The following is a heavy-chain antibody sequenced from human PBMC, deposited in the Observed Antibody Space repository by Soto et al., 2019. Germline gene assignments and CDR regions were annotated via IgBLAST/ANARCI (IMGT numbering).Heavy chain of an antibody. CDR3: ARSLTEGYCTITGCYTRPLYGMDV. CDR2: INPNSGGT. J-gene: IGHJ6*02. CDR1: GYTFSGYY. V-gene: IGHV1-2*02. D-gene: IGHD2-2*02. Sequence: ASVKVSCKASGYTFSGYYIHWLRQAPGQGLEWMGWINPNSGGTDYAQKFQGRVTVTRDTPTSTAYMELSRLTSDDTAVYYCARSLTEGYCTITGCYTRPLYGMDVWGQGTTVTVSS.